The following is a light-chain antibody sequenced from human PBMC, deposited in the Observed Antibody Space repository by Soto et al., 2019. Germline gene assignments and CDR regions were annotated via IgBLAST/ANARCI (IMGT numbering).Light chain of an antibody. V-gene: IGKV3-20*01. CDR3: QQYGSSPRFT. CDR2: GAS. J-gene: IGKJ3*01. Sequence: EIVLTQSPGTLSLSPGERATLSCRASQSVSSSYLAWYQQKPGQAPRLLIYGASSRTTGIADRFSGSGSGTAFTLTISRMEPEDFAVYYCQQYGSSPRFTFGPGTKVDIK. CDR1: QSVSSSY.